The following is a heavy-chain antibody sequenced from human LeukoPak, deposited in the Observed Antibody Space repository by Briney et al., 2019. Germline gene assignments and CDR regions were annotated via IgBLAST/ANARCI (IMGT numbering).Heavy chain of an antibody. CDR3: AKGSRGYSSSWYRIDY. Sequence: GASVKVSCKASGYTFTSYDINWVRQATGQGLEWMGWMNPSSGNTGYAQKFQGRVTMTRNTSISTAYMELSSLRSEDTAVYYCAKGSRGYSSSWYRIDYWGQGTLVTVSS. V-gene: IGHV1-8*01. CDR2: MNPSSGNT. D-gene: IGHD6-13*01. CDR1: GYTFTSYD. J-gene: IGHJ4*02.